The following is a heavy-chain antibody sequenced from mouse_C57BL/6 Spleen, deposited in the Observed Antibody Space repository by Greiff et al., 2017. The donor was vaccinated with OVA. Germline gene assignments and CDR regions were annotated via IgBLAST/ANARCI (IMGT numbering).Heavy chain of an antibody. D-gene: IGHD3-3*01. CDR3: AREGWDGIVDY. CDR2: IYPGDGDT. Sequence: QVQLKQSGPELVKPGASVKISCKASGYAFSSSWMNWVKQRPGKGLEWIGRIYPGDGDTNYNGKFKGKATLTADKSSSTAYMQRSSLTSEDSAVYFCAREGWDGIVDYWGQGTTLTVSS. J-gene: IGHJ2*01. V-gene: IGHV1-82*01. CDR1: GYAFSSSW.